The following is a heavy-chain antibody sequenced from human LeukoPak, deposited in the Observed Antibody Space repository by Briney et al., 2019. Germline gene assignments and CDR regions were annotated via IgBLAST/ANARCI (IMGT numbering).Heavy chain of an antibody. J-gene: IGHJ4*02. CDR1: GGSFSGYY. V-gene: IGHV4-34*01. CDR2: INHSGST. Sequence: SETLSLTCAVYGGSFSGYYWSWIRQPPGKGLEWIGEINHSGSTNYNPSLKSRVTISVDTSKNQFSLQLNSVTPEDTAVYYCARVSSYCGGDCYLLFDFDYWGQGTLVTVSS. CDR3: ARVSSYCGGDCYLLFDFDY. D-gene: IGHD2-21*02.